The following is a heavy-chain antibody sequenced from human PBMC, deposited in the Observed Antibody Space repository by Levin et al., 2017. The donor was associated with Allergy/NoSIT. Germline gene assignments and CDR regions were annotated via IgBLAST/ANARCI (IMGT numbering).Heavy chain of an antibody. V-gene: IGHV3-23*01. Sequence: GGSLRLSCAASGFTFSSYAMSWVRQAPGKGLEWVSAISGSGGSTYYADSVKGRFTISRDNSKNTLYLQMNSLRAEDTAVYYCAKSGGCSGGNCHSNNDYWGQGTLVTVSS. CDR3: AKSGGCSGGNCHSNNDY. J-gene: IGHJ4*02. CDR2: ISGSGGST. D-gene: IGHD2-15*01. CDR1: GFTFSSYA.